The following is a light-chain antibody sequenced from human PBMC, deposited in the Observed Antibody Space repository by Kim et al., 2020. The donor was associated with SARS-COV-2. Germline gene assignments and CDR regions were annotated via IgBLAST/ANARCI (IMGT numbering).Light chain of an antibody. CDR3: QQVNSYPLT. CDR2: AAY. J-gene: IGKJ4*01. Sequence: DIQLTQSPSFLSASVGDRVTITCRASQGISSNLAWYQQKLGKAPELLIYAAYNLQSGVPSRFSGSGSGTEFALAISSLQPEDFATYYCQQVNSYPLTFGGGTKVDIK. CDR1: QGISSN. V-gene: IGKV1-9*01.